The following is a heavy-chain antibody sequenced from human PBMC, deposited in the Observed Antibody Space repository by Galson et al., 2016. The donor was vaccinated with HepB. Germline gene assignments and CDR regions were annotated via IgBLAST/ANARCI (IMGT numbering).Heavy chain of an antibody. CDR3: ARGRDYGSGSLYWYFDL. J-gene: IGHJ2*01. D-gene: IGHD3-10*01. CDR1: GFTLSRSD. CDR2: IGTAGDT. Sequence: LRLPCAASGFTLSRSDIPWVRPVAGRGPEWVSNIGTAGDTYYASSVKGRFTISRENAKNSLYLQMNDLRAEDAAVYYCARGRDYGSGSLYWYFDLWGRGTLVTVSS. V-gene: IGHV3-13*01.